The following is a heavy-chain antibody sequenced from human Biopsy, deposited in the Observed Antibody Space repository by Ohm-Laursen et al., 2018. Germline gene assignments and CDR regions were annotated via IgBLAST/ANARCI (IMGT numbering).Heavy chain of an antibody. CDR2: IYTSGIT. Sequence: GTLSLTCTVSGGSLSSYSWSWIRQPAGKGLEWIGQIYTSGITNSNTSLKRRVTMAVDTSKNKFYLRVSSVTAADTAVYYCARDRDRRGWFDPWGQGTLVTVSS. CDR1: GGSLSSYS. D-gene: IGHD1-14*01. V-gene: IGHV4-4*07. J-gene: IGHJ5*02. CDR3: ARDRDRRGWFDP.